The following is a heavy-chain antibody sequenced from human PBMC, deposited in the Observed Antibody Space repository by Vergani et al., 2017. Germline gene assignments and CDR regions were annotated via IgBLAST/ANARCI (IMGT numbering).Heavy chain of an antibody. J-gene: IGHJ3*01. CDR2: IRPYTGHT. Sequence: QVQLVQSGAELKKPGASVSVSCKGSSHTFQTYGISWVRQAPGKGLEWMAWIRPYTGHTIYAQKFQDRVTMTADTSTNTAYMELRSLRSDDTAVYFCARVAASNSEVTPTAFDVWGRGTMVGVSS. CDR3: ARVAASNSEVTPTAFDV. V-gene: IGHV1-18*01. D-gene: IGHD1-1*01. CDR1: SHTFQTYG.